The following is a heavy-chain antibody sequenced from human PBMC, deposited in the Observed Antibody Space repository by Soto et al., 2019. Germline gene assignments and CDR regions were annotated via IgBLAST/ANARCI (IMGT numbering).Heavy chain of an antibody. CDR1: GYTFTSYA. CDR2: INAGNGNT. V-gene: IGHV1-3*01. CDR3: ARSIVVVTALDY. J-gene: IGHJ4*02. D-gene: IGHD2-21*02. Sequence: GASAKVSCKASGYTFTSYAMHWARQAHGQRLEWMGWINAGNGNTKYSQKFQGRVTITRDTSASTAYMELSSLRSEDTAVYYCARSIVVVTALDYWGQGTLVTVSS.